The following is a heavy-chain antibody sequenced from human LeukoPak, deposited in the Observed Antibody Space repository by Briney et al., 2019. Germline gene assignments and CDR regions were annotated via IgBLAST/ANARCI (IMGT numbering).Heavy chain of an antibody. CDR2: IYHSGST. CDR1: GGSISSSSYY. J-gene: IGHJ6*03. D-gene: IGHD5-24*01. V-gene: IGHV4-39*07. Sequence: SETLSLTCTVSGGSISSSSYYWGWIRQPPGKELEWIGSIYHSGSTYYNPSLKSRVTISVDTSKNQFSLKLSSVTAADTAVYYCARLEMATHYMDVWGKGTTVTISS. CDR3: ARLEMATHYMDV.